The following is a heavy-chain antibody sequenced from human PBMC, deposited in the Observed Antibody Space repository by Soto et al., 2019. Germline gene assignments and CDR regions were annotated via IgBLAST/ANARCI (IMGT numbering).Heavy chain of an antibody. V-gene: IGHV1-46*01. Sequence: ASVKVSCKASGYTFTSYYMHWVRQAPGQGLEWMGIINPSGGSTSYAQKFQGRVTMTRDTSTSTVYMELSSLRSEDTAVYYCARDKTLSSWYLKAPKTAYFQQWGQGTLVTVSS. D-gene: IGHD6-13*01. CDR3: ARDKTLSSWYLKAPKTAYFQQ. CDR1: GYTFTSYY. J-gene: IGHJ1*01. CDR2: INPSGGST.